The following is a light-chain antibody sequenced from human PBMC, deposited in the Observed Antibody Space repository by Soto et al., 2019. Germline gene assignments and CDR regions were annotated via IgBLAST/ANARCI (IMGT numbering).Light chain of an antibody. CDR1: ESVSRN. CDR3: QQYGSSPRT. Sequence: EVVMTQSPANLSVSPGERATLSCRASESVSRNLAWYQHKPGQAPRLLIYGASSRATGIPDRFSGSGSGTDFTLTINRLEPEDFAVYYCQQYGSSPRTFGGGTKVDIK. J-gene: IGKJ4*01. V-gene: IGKV3-20*01. CDR2: GAS.